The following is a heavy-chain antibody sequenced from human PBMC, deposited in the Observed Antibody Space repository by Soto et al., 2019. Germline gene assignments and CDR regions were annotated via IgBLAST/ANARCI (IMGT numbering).Heavy chain of an antibody. V-gene: IGHV1-69*13. CDR2: IIPIFGTA. J-gene: IGHJ6*02. CDR3: ARIFGVVTLAYVMDV. Sequence: SVKVSCKASGGTFSSYAISWVRQAPGQGLEWMGGIIPIFGTANYAQKFQGRVTTTADESTSTAYMELSSLRSEDTAVYYCARIFGVVTLAYVMDVWGQGTTVTVSS. CDR1: GGTFSSYA. D-gene: IGHD3-3*01.